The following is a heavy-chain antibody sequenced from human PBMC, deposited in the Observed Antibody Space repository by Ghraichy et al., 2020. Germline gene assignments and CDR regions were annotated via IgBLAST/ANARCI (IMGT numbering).Heavy chain of an antibody. CDR2: ISGSGGST. CDR3: AKDPLHVDGDYGGNYFDY. V-gene: IGHV3-23*01. J-gene: IGHJ4*02. D-gene: IGHD4-17*01. CDR1: GFTFSSYA. Sequence: GGSLRLSCAASGFTFSSYAMSWVRQAPGKGLEWVSAISGSGGSTYYADSVKGRFTISRDNSKNTLYLQMNSLRAEDPAVYYCAKDPLHVDGDYGGNYFDYWGQGTLVTVSS.